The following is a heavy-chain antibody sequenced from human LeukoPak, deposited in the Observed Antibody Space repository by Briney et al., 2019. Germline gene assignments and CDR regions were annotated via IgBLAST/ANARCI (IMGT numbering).Heavy chain of an antibody. D-gene: IGHD3-9*01. CDR2: INTNTGNP. J-gene: IGHJ6*02. V-gene: IGHV7-4-1*02. Sequence: ASVKVSCKASGYTFTSYAMNWVRQAPGQGLEWMGWINTNTGNPTYAQGFTGRFVFSLDTSVSTAYLQISSLKAEDTAVYYCARHSKGYDILTGYYSYYYYGMDVWGQGTTVTVSS. CDR1: GYTFTSYA. CDR3: ARHSKGYDILTGYYSYYYYGMDV.